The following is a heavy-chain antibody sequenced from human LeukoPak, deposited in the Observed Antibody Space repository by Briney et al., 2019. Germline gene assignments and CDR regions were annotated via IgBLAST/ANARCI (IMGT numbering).Heavy chain of an antibody. CDR2: ISSSSSYI. Sequence: GGSLRLSCAASGFTFSSYEMNWVRQAPGKGLEWVSSISSSSSYIYYADSVKGRFTISRDNAKNSLYLQMNSLRDEDTAVYSCARDNVWAESWYFDLWGRGTLVTVSS. CDR3: ARDNVWAESWYFDL. V-gene: IGHV3-21*01. D-gene: IGHD1-26*01. CDR1: GFTFSSYE. J-gene: IGHJ2*01.